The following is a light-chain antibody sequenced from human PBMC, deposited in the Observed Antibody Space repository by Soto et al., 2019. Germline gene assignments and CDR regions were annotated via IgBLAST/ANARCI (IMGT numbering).Light chain of an antibody. Sequence: EVVLPQSHDTVSLSPGERSTLSCMASESIRTYLAWYQQKPGQAPRLLIYDASTRATGIPARFSGSGSGTDFTLTIGSLEPEDFAIYYCQQRSNWPITFGQGTRLEVK. CDR1: ESIRTY. J-gene: IGKJ5*01. CDR2: DAS. CDR3: QQRSNWPIT. V-gene: IGKV3-11*01.